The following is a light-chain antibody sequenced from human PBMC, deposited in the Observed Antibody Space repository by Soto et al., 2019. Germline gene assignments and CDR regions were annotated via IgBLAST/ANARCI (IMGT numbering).Light chain of an antibody. Sequence: EVVLTQSPGALSLSPGERATLSCRASHSVTSNYLAWYQQTPGQAPRLLFFGASIRATGVPDRFSGSGSGADFTLTISRLEPEDSAVYHCQQYGSSPTTFGQGTRLEIK. CDR1: HSVTSNY. J-gene: IGKJ5*01. CDR2: GAS. CDR3: QQYGSSPTT. V-gene: IGKV3-20*01.